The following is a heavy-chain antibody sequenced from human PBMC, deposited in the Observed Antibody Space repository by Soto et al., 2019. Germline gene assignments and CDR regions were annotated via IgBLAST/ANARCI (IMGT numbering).Heavy chain of an antibody. CDR2: INTGNGNT. Sequence: ASVKVSCKASGYTFTNYAMHWLRQAPGQGPEWMGWINTGNGNTKYSQKFQGRVTISKDTSKNQVVLTMTNMDPVDTATYYCARISPPAPGSSWHSPFDYWGQGTLVTVSS. J-gene: IGHJ4*02. CDR3: ARISPPAPGSSWHSPFDY. CDR1: GYTFTNYA. V-gene: IGHV1-3*04. D-gene: IGHD6-13*01.